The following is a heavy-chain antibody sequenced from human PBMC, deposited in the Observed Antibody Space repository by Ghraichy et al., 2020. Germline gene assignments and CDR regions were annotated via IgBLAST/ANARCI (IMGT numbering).Heavy chain of an antibody. D-gene: IGHD3-9*01. J-gene: IGHJ4*02. CDR2: IYPGDSET. V-gene: IGHV5-51*01. CDR1: GYTFTSYW. CDR3: ARRSETYYDVVTWGAPYFFDY. Sequence: GESLNISCEGSGYTFTSYWIGWVRQMPGKGLEWMGIIYPGDSETRYSPSFQGHVTISAEKSITTAYLQWNSLKASDTAMYYCARRSETYYDVVTWGAPYFFDYWGQGTLVTVSS.